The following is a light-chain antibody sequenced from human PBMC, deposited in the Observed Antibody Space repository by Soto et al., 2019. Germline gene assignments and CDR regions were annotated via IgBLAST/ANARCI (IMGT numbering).Light chain of an antibody. V-gene: IGKV3-15*01. CDR1: QGIGDT. J-gene: IGKJ3*01. CDR2: GAS. Sequence: EVVLTQSPATLSVSPGEGVTLSCRASQGIGDTLALYQQKPGQAHRLLIYGASTRATGIPDRFSGSGSGTEFTLTISSLQSGDFAVYYCQQYNRWPFTFGPGTKVDI. CDR3: QQYNRWPFT.